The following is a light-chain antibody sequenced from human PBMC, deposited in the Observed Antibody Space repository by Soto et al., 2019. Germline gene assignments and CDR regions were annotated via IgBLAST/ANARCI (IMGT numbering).Light chain of an antibody. CDR2: DDR. CDR3: QVWDSSSDHVV. V-gene: IGLV3-21*03. J-gene: IGLJ2*01. Sequence: SYELTQPPSVSVAPGKTARITCGGNNIGSKSVHGYQQKPGQAPLLVVYDDRDRPSGIPERFSGSNSGNTATLTISRVEAGDEADYYCQVWDSSSDHVVFGGGTKLTVL. CDR1: NIGSKS.